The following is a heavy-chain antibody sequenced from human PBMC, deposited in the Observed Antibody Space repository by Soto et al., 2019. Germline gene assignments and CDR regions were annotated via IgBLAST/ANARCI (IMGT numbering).Heavy chain of an antibody. CDR2: TYYRSKWYN. D-gene: IGHD6-6*01. CDR3: ERASCYIDS. Sequence: PSQTLSLACAISWDSVSSNSAAWNWVRQSPSRGLEWLERTYYRSKWYNDYALSVKSRITINPDTSKNQFSLQLKSVTPEDTAVYYCERASCYIDSCGQGTPVTLSS. J-gene: IGHJ4*02. CDR1: WDSVSSNSAA. V-gene: IGHV6-1*01.